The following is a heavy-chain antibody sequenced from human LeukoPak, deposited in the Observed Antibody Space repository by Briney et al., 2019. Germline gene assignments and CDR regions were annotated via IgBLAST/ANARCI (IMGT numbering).Heavy chain of an antibody. CDR3: ARGGSSSSWIVYYFDY. J-gene: IGHJ4*02. CDR2: IYYSGST. V-gene: IGHV4-31*03. CDR1: GGSISSGGYY. Sequence: PSETLSLTCTVSGGSISSGGYYWSWIRQHPGKGLEWIGYIYYSGSTYYNPSLKSRVTISVDTSKNQFSLRLSSVTAADTAVYYCARGGSSSSWIVYYFDYWGQGTLVTVSS. D-gene: IGHD6-13*01.